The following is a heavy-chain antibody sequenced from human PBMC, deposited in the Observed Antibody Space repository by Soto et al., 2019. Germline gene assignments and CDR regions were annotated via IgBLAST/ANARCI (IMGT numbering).Heavy chain of an antibody. Sequence: ASLKVSCKASGYTFTSYAMHWVRQAPGQRLEWMGWINAGNGNTKYSQKFQGRVTITRDTSASTAYMELSSLRSEDTAVYYCASPGLKTGFGGDYYYYYGMDVWGQGTTVTVSS. CDR1: GYTFTSYA. J-gene: IGHJ6*02. CDR3: ASPGLKTGFGGDYYYYYGMDV. V-gene: IGHV1-3*01. D-gene: IGHD3-10*01. CDR2: INAGNGNT.